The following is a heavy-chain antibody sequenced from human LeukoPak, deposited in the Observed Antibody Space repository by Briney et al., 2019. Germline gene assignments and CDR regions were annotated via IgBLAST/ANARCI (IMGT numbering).Heavy chain of an antibody. J-gene: IGHJ4*02. D-gene: IGHD3-22*01. Sequence: GGSLRLSCAASGFTFSSYAMSWVRQAPGKGLEWVSAISGSGGSTYYADPVKGRFTISRDNSKNTLYLQMNSLRAEDTAVYYCARIKTYYYDSSGYFFDYWGQGTLVTVSS. CDR1: GFTFSSYA. CDR3: ARIKTYYYDSSGYFFDY. V-gene: IGHV3-23*01. CDR2: ISGSGGST.